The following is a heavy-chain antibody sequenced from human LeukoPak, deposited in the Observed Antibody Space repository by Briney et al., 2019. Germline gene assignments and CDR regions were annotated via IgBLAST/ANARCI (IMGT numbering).Heavy chain of an antibody. CDR1: GGSISSYY. V-gene: IGHV4-4*07. CDR3: ARGRYYYGSGSYYPPFDY. D-gene: IGHD3-10*01. J-gene: IGHJ4*02. Sequence: PSETLSLTCTVSGGSISSYYWSWIRQPAGKGLEWIGRIYTSGSTNYNPSLKSRVTMSVDTSKNQFSLKLSSVTAADTAVYYCARGRYYYGSGSYYPPFDYWGQGTLVTVSS. CDR2: IYTSGST.